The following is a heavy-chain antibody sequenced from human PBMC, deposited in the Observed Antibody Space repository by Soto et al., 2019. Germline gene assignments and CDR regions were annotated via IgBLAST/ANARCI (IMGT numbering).Heavy chain of an antibody. J-gene: IGHJ4*02. V-gene: IGHV4-39*01. CDR1: GGSISRNSYY. CDR3: TRRSSISCYGY. CDR2: IYYSGST. Sequence: QLQLQESGPGLVKPSETLSLTCTVSGGSISRNSYYWGWIRKPPGKVLEWIGGIYYSGSTYYNPSPKIRVPITVDTSKNQFSLKLSSVTAADTAVYYCTRRSSISCYGYWGQGTLVTFAS. D-gene: IGHD2-2*01.